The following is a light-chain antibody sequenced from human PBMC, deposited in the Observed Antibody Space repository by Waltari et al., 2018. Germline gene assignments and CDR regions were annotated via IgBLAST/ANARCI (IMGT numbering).Light chain of an antibody. Sequence: QSALPPPASVSGSPGPPITISCPGTNSDIGKYVLVSWYQHHPGKAPKLLIYEAPHPPSGVSNHFSGSKSGNTASLTISGLQPEDEANYYCCSFTDTSIWVFGGGTKLTVL. CDR2: EAP. V-gene: IGLV2-23*01. CDR3: CSFTDTSIWV. J-gene: IGLJ3*02. CDR1: NSDIGKYVL.